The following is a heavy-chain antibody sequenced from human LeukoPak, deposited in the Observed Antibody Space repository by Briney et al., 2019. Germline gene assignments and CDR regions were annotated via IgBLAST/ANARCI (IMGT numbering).Heavy chain of an antibody. J-gene: IGHJ4*02. V-gene: IGHV4-39*07. CDR3: ARTTYYDYVWGSYRPNY. CDR1: GGSISSSSYY. Sequence: PSETLSLTCTVSGGSISSSSYYWGWIRQPPGKGLEWIGSIYYSGSTYYNPSLKSRVTISVDTSKNQFSLKLSSVTAADTAVYYCARTTYYDYVWGSYRPNYWGQGTLVTVSS. CDR2: IYYSGST. D-gene: IGHD3-16*02.